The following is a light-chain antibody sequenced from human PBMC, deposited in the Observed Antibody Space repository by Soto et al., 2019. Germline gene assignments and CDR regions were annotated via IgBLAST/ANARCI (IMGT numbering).Light chain of an antibody. CDR2: SSD. J-gene: IGLJ2*01. CDR1: SSNIGSNT. V-gene: IGLV1-44*01. Sequence: QSALTQPPSASGTPGQRVTISCSGGSSNIGSNTVNWYRQLPGTAPKLLIHSSDQRPSGVPDRFSGSKSGTSASLAISGLQSEDEADYYCAVWDDSLRVVLFGGGTNLTVL. CDR3: AVWDDSLRVVL.